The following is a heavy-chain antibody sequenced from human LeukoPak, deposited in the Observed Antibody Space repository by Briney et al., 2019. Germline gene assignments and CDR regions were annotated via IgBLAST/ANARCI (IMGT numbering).Heavy chain of an antibody. CDR3: ARSPTYNWNYVVDSHFDY. CDR1: GGSISSSSYY. CDR2: IYYSGST. D-gene: IGHD1-7*01. J-gene: IGHJ4*02. V-gene: IGHV4-61*05. Sequence: SETLSLTCTVSGGSISSSSYYWGWIRQPPGKGLEWIGYIYYSGSTNYNPSLKSRVTISVDTSKNQFSLKLSSVTAADTAVYYCARSPTYNWNYVVDSHFDYWGQGTLVTVSS.